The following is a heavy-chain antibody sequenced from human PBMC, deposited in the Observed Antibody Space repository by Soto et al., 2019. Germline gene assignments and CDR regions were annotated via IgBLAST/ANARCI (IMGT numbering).Heavy chain of an antibody. Sequence: VYWEACGDGFASCCSSWVRQSKGQVLEWMGWISAYNGNTNYAQKLQGRVTMTTDTSTSTAYMELRSLRSDDTAVYYCAEGRGGSSGLNYWGKRTPVPVSS. CDR3: AEGRGGSSGLNY. CDR2: ISAYNGNT. CDR1: GDGFASCC. D-gene: IGHD2-15*01. J-gene: IGHJ4*02. V-gene: IGHV1-18*01.